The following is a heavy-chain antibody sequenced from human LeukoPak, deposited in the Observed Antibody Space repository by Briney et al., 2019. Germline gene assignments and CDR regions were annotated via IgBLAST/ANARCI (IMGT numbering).Heavy chain of an antibody. CDR2: IWYDGSNK. J-gene: IGHJ6*02. Sequence: GGSLRLSCAASGFTFSSYGMHWVRQAPGKGLEWVAVIWYDGSNKYYADSVKGRFTISRDNAKNSLYLQMNSLRAEDTAVYYCARGDFWSGLGYYYYGMDVWGQGTTVTVSS. CDR3: ARGDFWSGLGYYYYGMDV. V-gene: IGHV3-33*03. D-gene: IGHD3-3*01. CDR1: GFTFSSYG.